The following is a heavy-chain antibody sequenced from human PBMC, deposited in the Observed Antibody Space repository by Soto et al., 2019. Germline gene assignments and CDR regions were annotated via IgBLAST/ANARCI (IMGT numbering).Heavy chain of an antibody. CDR1: GFVFTTYA. D-gene: IGHD4-17*01. Sequence: XGSLKLSCATSGFVFTTYAMNWVRQAPGKGLEWVSAISSSGESTFYAESVRGRFTISRDNSLNTLYLQMRSLRPEDTAVYYCAHPRGYGVFDAVDISGQGTMVTVSS. CDR2: ISSSGEST. CDR3: AHPRGYGVFDAVDI. V-gene: IGHV3-23*01. J-gene: IGHJ3*02.